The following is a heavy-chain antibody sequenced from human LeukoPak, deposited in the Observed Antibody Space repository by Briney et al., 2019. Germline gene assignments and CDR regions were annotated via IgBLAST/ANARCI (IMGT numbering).Heavy chain of an antibody. V-gene: IGHV4-4*07. CDR3: ARDRSNSSSWYYYYYYMDV. CDR2: IYTSGST. J-gene: IGHJ6*03. Sequence: PSGTLSLTCTVSGGSMSSYYWSWIRQPAGKGLEWIGRIYTSGSTNYNPSLKSRVTMSVDTSKNQFSLKLSSVTAADTAVYYCARDRSNSSSWYYYYYYMDVWGKGTTVTVSS. D-gene: IGHD6-13*01. CDR1: GGSMSSYY.